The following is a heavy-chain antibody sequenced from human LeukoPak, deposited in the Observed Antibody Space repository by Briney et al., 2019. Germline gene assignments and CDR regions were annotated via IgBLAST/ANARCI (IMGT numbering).Heavy chain of an antibody. J-gene: IGHJ4*02. D-gene: IGHD6-19*01. V-gene: IGHV3-11*06. CDR3: ARDRAVAGTADMDY. Sequence: SGGSLRLSCAASGFTFSDYYMSGIRQAPGKGLEGVSYISSSSSYTNYADSVKGRFTISRDNAKNSPYLQMNSLRAEDTAVYYCARDRAVAGTADMDYWGQGTLVTVSS. CDR2: ISSSSSYT. CDR1: GFTFSDYY.